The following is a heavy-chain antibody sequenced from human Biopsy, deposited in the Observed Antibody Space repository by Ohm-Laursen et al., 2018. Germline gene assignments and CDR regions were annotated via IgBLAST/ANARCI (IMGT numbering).Heavy chain of an antibody. CDR1: GYTFTSYD. D-gene: IGHD1-7*01. J-gene: IGHJ5*02. Sequence: ASVKVSCKASGYTFTSYDITWVRQASGQGPEWIGWLNPVSGNSNFGQKFRGRVTVTSDTSISTAFMELSGLTSDDTATYYCGRAVRNQLLTDPWGQGTLVTVTS. V-gene: IGHV1-8*01. CDR3: GRAVRNQLLTDP. CDR2: LNPVSGNS.